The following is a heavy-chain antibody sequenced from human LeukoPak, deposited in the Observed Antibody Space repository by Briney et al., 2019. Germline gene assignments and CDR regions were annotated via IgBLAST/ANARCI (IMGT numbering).Heavy chain of an antibody. CDR3: ARYHCTNGVCYYFDY. J-gene: IGHJ4*02. D-gene: IGHD2-8*01. CDR1: GGSISSNY. Sequence: SETLSLTCTVSGGSISSNYWSWIRQPPGKGLEWIGYIHYSGSTNCNPSLKSRVTTSVDTSKNQFSLKLRSVTAADTAVYYCARYHCTNGVCYYFDYWGQGTLVTVS. V-gene: IGHV4-59*01. CDR2: IHYSGST.